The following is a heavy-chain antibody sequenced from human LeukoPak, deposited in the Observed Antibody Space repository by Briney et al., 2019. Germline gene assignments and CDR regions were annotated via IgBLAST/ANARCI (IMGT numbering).Heavy chain of an antibody. CDR1: GFTFSSYE. D-gene: IGHD3-9*01. Sequence: PGGSLRLSCAASGFTFSSYEMNWVRQAPGKGLEWVSYISSSGSTIYYADSVKGRFTISRDNAKNSLYLQMNSLRAEDTAVYYCARGDYDILTGYDYWGQGTLVTVSS. CDR3: ARGDYDILTGYDY. CDR2: ISSSGSTI. V-gene: IGHV3-48*03. J-gene: IGHJ4*02.